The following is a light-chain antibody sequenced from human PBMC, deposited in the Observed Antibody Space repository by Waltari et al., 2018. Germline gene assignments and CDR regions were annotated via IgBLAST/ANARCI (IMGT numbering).Light chain of an antibody. CDR3: NSRDSSGNHVL. J-gene: IGLJ2*01. Sequence: SSELPQDPAVSVALGQTVRITCQGDSLRTYYASWYQQRPGQAPVLVIYGKNNRPSGIPDRFSGSSSGNTASLTISGAQAEDEADYYCNSRDSSGNHVLFGGGTKLTVL. CDR2: GKN. CDR1: SLRTYY. V-gene: IGLV3-19*01.